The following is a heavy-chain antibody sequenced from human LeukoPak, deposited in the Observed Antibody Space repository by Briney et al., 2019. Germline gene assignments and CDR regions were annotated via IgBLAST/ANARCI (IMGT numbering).Heavy chain of an antibody. CDR3: ARRRGSGAFDI. Sequence: GGSLRLSCAASGFTVSSNYMSWVRQAPGKGLEWVSVIYSGGSPYYADSVKGRFTISRDNSKNTLYLQMNSLRAEDTAVYYCARRRGSGAFDIWGQGTMVTVSS. CDR2: IYSGGSP. CDR1: GFTVSSNY. V-gene: IGHV3-66*01. J-gene: IGHJ3*02. D-gene: IGHD3-10*01.